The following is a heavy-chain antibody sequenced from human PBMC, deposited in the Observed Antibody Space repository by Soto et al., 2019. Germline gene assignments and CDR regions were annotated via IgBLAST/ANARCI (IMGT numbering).Heavy chain of an antibody. CDR1: GFTFSSYG. CDR2: IWYDGSNK. D-gene: IGHD2-15*01. CDR3: AREGQDSYHYFDY. J-gene: IGHJ4*02. V-gene: IGHV3-33*01. Sequence: GSLRLSCAASGFTFSSYGMHWVRQAPGKGLEWVAVIWYDGSNKYYADSVKGRFTISRDNSKNTLYLQMNSLRAEDTAVYYCAREGQDSYHYFDYWGQGTLVTVSS.